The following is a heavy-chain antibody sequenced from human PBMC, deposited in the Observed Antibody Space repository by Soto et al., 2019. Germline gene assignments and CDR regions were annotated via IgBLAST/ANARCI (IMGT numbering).Heavy chain of an antibody. D-gene: IGHD3-22*01. Sequence: SETLSLTCSVSGGSISSGYWTWIRHPPGKGLEWIGYIYLGGSINYNPSLKSRVIISVDTAKNQFSLKLSSVTAADTAVYYCARGDYTYYYDSSGYYRYYYYYYGMDVWGQGTTVTVSS. CDR1: GGSISSGY. J-gene: IGHJ6*02. V-gene: IGHV4-59*01. CDR3: ARGDYTYYYDSSGYYRYYYYYYGMDV. CDR2: IYLGGSI.